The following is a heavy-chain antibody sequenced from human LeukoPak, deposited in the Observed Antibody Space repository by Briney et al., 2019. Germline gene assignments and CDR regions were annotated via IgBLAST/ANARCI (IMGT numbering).Heavy chain of an antibody. V-gene: IGHV1-24*01. J-gene: IGHJ1*01. Sequence: ASVEVSCKASGYTFTNYYMHWVRQAPGKGLEWMGGFDPEDGETIYAQKFQGRVTMTEDTSTDTAYMELSSLRSEDTAVYYCATEVYDSSGYYYFQHWGQGTLVTVSS. CDR1: GYTFTNYY. CDR3: ATEVYDSSGYYYFQH. CDR2: FDPEDGET. D-gene: IGHD3-22*01.